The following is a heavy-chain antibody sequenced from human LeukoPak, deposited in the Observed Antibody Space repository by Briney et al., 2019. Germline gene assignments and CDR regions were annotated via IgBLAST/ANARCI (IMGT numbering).Heavy chain of an antibody. V-gene: IGHV1-2*02. CDR1: GYTFTGYY. CDR3: ARDLIGGSYYQDISYAFDI. D-gene: IGHD1-26*01. J-gene: IGHJ3*02. Sequence: ASVKVSCKASGYTFTGYYMHWVRQAPGQGLEWMGWINPNSGGTNYAQKFQGRVTMTRDMSTSTVYMELSSLRSEDTAVYYCARDLIGGSYYQDISYAFDIWGQGTMVTVSS. CDR2: INPNSGGT.